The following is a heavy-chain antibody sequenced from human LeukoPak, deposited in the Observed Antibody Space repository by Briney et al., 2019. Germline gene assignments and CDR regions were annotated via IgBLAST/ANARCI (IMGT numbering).Heavy chain of an antibody. V-gene: IGHV3-11*01. CDR3: ARSIGLTGGGVDV. D-gene: IGHD3-9*01. CDR1: GFTFSDYN. J-gene: IGHJ6*02. Sequence: GGSLRLSCAASGFTFSDYNMNWVRQAPGKGMEWVSYITNGGSTIHHADSVKGRFTISRDNAKKTLYLQMNSLRAEDAAVYYCARSIGLTGGGVDVWGQGTTVTVSS. CDR2: ITNGGSTI.